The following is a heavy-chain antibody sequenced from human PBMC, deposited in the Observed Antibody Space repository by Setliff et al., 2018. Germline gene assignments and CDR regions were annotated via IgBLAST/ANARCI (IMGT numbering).Heavy chain of an antibody. CDR3: ARAKGNDYSMDV. Sequence: GGSLRLSCAASGFNFRNSAMNWVRQAPGKGLEWISYININVDSIYYADSVKGRVTISRDDARSTMYLQMNSLRADDTAVYYCARAKGNDYSMDVWGKGTTVTVSS. CDR2: ININVDSI. CDR1: GFNFRNSA. J-gene: IGHJ6*03. V-gene: IGHV3-48*01.